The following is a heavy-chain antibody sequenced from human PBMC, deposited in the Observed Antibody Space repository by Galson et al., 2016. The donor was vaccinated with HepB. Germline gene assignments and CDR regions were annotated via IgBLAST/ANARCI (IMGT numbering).Heavy chain of an antibody. J-gene: IGHJ4*02. V-gene: IGHV3-7*03. CDR2: VKRDGSER. Sequence: SLRLSCAASGFTFSSYWMSWVRQAPGKGLEWVANVKRDGSERYYVDSVKGRFTISRDNAKNSLFLRMNSLRVEDTAVYYCARGANRGRPFDYWGQGPLVTVSS. CDR1: GFTFSSYW. CDR3: ARGANRGRPFDY. D-gene: IGHD3-10*01.